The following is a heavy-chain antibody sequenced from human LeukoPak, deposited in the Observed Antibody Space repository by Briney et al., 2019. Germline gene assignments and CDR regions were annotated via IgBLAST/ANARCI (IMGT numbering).Heavy chain of an antibody. V-gene: IGHV3-23*01. J-gene: IGHJ4*02. CDR1: GFTFSSYA. D-gene: IGHD2-2*01. CDR2: ISGSGGTT. CDR3: TKWSVVVPAAHLYYFDY. Sequence: GGSLRLSCAASGFTFSSYAMSWVRQAPGKGLEWVPVISGSGGTTYYADSVKGRFTISRDNSKNTLYLQMNSLRAEDTAEYYCTKWSVVVPAAHLYYFDYWGQGTLVTVSS.